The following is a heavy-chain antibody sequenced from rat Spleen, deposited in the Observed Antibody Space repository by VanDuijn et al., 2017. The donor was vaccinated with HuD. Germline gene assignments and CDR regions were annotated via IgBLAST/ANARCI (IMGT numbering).Heavy chain of an antibody. CDR1: GFTFSDYY. J-gene: IGHJ2*01. CDR3: ARHGLGEDY. D-gene: IGHD5-1*01. CDR2: ISYDGGST. Sequence: EVQLVESGGGLVQPGRSLKLSCAASGFTFSDYYMAWVRQAPTKGLEWVASISYDGGSTYYRDSVKGRFTISRDNAKSSLYLQMDSLRSEDTATYYCARHGLGEDYWGQGVMVTVSS. V-gene: IGHV5-20*01.